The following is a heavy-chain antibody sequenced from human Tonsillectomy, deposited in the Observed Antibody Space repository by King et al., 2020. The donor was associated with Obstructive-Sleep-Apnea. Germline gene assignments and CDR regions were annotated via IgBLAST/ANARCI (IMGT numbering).Heavy chain of an antibody. D-gene: IGHD3-16*02. CDR3: ARGYDYVWWSYRPYYFDY. J-gene: IGHJ4*02. CDR2: IYYSGST. V-gene: IGHV4-59*01. CDR1: GGSISSYY. Sequence: QLQESGPGLVKPSETLSLTCTVSGGSISSYYWSWIRQPPGKGLEWIGYIYYSGSTNYNPSLKSRVTILVDTSKNQFSLKLSSVTAADTAVYYCARGYDYVWWSYRPYYFDYWGQGTLVTVSS.